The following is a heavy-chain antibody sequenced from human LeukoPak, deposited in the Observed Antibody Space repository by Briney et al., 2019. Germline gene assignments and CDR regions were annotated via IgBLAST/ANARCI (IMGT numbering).Heavy chain of an antibody. Sequence: SETLSLTCTVSGGSISSNNYYWGWIRQPPGKGLEWIGTIYYSGSTYYNPSLKSRVTISVDTSKNQFSLKLTSVTAADTAVYHCARLCFGDPADYWGQGTLVTVSS. CDR2: IYYSGST. V-gene: IGHV4-39*01. CDR3: ARLCFGDPADY. D-gene: IGHD3-10*01. CDR1: GGSISSNNYY. J-gene: IGHJ4*02.